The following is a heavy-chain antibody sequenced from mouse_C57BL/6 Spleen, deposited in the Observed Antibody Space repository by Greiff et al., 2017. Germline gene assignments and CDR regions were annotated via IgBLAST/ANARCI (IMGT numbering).Heavy chain of an antibody. J-gene: IGHJ2*01. D-gene: IGHD2-2*01. CDR3: ARREGYDGYYFDY. Sequence: QVQLQQSGAELARPGASVKLSCKASGYTFTSYGISWVKQRTGQGLEWIGEIYPRSGNTYYNEKFKGKATLTADKSSSTAYMELRSLTSEDSAVYFCARREGYDGYYFDYWGQGTTLTVSS. CDR2: IYPRSGNT. CDR1: GYTFTSYG. V-gene: IGHV1-81*01.